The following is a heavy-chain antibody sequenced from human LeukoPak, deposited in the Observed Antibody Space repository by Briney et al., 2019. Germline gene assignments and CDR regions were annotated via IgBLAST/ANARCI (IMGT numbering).Heavy chain of an antibody. CDR3: AKDRVAGWFDP. CDR1: GFTFSSDG. J-gene: IGHJ5*02. CDR2: ISYDGSNK. V-gene: IGHV3-30*18. Sequence: GRSLRLSCAASGFTFSSDGMHWVRQAPGKGLEWVAVISYDGSNKYYADSVKGRFTISRDNSKNTLYLQMNSLRAEDTAVYYCAKDRVAGWFDPWGQGTLVTVSS. D-gene: IGHD5-24*01.